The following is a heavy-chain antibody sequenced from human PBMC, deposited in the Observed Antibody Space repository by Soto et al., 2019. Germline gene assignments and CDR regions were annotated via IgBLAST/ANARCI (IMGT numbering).Heavy chain of an antibody. CDR1: GGTLSDPG. CDR3: ARGVYGSGNYYTGPSAFDI. J-gene: IGHJ3*02. Sequence: QVQLEQSGAEVKKPGSSVKISCKASGGTLSDPGVSWLRQAPGQGLEWVGGTIPVFNTAKYAPKFQGRVTIAADKTTNRPYMELGSLISDDTAFYYCARGVYGSGNYYTGPSAFDIWGQGTVVIVSS. D-gene: IGHD3-10*01. V-gene: IGHV1-69*06. CDR2: TIPVFNTA.